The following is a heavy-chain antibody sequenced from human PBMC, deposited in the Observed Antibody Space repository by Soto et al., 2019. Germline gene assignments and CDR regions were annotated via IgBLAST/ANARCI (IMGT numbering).Heavy chain of an antibody. V-gene: IGHV1-69*13. J-gene: IGHJ6*02. CDR2: IIPIFGTA. Sequence: SVKVSCKASGGTFSSYAISWVRQAPGQGLEWMGEIIPIFGTANFAQKFQGRVMITVDESTSTAYMELSSLRFEDTALYYCARERRPITIFGVVSPPAPRIYYYYYGMDVWGQGTTVTVSS. CDR1: GGTFSSYA. D-gene: IGHD3-3*01. CDR3: ARERRPITIFGVVSPPAPRIYYYYYGMDV.